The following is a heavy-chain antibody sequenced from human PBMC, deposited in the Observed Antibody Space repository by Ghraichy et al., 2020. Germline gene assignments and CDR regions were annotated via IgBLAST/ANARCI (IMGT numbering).Heavy chain of an antibody. V-gene: IGHV3-23*01. CDR3: AKSRCSTTSCPATD. Sequence: GGSLRLSCAASGFTFSSYAMSWVRQATGKGLEWVSGINNGGGYTDYADSVKERFTISRDNSMNTVYLQMNSLRADDTAIYYCAKSRCSTTSCPATDWGQGTLVPVSS. D-gene: IGHD2-2*01. J-gene: IGHJ4*02. CDR1: GFTFSSYA. CDR2: INNGGGYT.